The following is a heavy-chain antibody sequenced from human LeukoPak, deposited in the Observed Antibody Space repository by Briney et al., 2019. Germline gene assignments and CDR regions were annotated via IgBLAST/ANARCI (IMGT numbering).Heavy chain of an antibody. CDR2: ISYDGSNK. CDR1: GFTFSSYG. CDR3: AKDSSDSSGYLDY. J-gene: IGHJ4*02. Sequence: GGSLRLSCAASGFTFSSYGMHWVRQAPGKGLEWVAVISYDGSNKYYADSVKGRFTISRDNSKNTLYLQMNSLRAEDTAVYYCAKDSSDSSGYLDYWGQGTLVTVSS. D-gene: IGHD3-22*01. V-gene: IGHV3-30*18.